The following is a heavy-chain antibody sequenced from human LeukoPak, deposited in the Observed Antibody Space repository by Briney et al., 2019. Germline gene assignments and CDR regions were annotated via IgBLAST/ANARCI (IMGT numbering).Heavy chain of an antibody. V-gene: IGHV3-21*06. CDR2: IKGSDNYI. D-gene: IGHD3-10*01. Sequence: PGGSLRLSCAASGFTFSAYTLNWVRQAPGKGLEWVSSIKGSDNYIYNADSVAGRLTVSTDDAQNSIYLQMNSLRVEDTAIYYCARSRGMSMNDKNLLYWGQGSLVTVSS. CDR3: ARSRGMSMNDKNLLY. CDR1: GFTFSAYT. J-gene: IGHJ4*02.